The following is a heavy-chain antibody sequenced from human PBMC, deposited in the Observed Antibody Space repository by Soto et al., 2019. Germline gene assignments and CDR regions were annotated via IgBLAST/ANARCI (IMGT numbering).Heavy chain of an antibody. Sequence: QVQLVESGGGVVQPGRSLRLSCAASGFTFSSDGRHWVRQAPGKGLEWVALISYDGTDKYYADSVKGRFTISRDNSKNTLYLQMSSLGPEDTAVYYCVKERYAQLWLEDYGMDVWGQGTTVTV. V-gene: IGHV3-30*18. CDR2: ISYDGTDK. CDR3: VKERYAQLWLEDYGMDV. CDR1: GFTFSSDG. D-gene: IGHD5-18*01. J-gene: IGHJ6*02.